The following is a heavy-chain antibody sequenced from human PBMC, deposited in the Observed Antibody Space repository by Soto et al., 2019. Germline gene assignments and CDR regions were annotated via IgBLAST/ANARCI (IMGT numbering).Heavy chain of an antibody. D-gene: IGHD3-22*01. CDR3: AREVGDDSSGLGF. J-gene: IGHJ4*02. CDR2: ISVYYGNT. Sequence: QVQLVQSGAEVKKPGASVKVSCKTSGYTFTDANYGITWVRQAPGQGLEWLGWISVYYGNTMHAQKTQGRLTLTTDTSTSTAYLELRSLRSDDTAVDYCAREVGDDSSGLGFWGQGTQVTVSS. CDR1: GYTFTDANYG. V-gene: IGHV1-18*01.